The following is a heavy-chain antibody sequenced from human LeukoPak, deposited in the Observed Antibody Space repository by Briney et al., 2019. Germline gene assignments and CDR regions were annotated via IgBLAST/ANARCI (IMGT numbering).Heavy chain of an antibody. V-gene: IGHV4-39*01. D-gene: IGHD1-26*01. CDR3: ARQTGSSQIVGATTRFDP. CDR1: GGSNSSSSYY. CDR2: IYYSGST. Sequence: SETLSLTCTVSGGSNSSSSYYWGWIRQPPGKGLEWIGSIYYSGSTYYNPSLKSRVTISVDTSKNQFSLKLSSVTAADTAVYYCARQTGSSQIVGATTRFDPWGQGTLVTVSS. J-gene: IGHJ5*02.